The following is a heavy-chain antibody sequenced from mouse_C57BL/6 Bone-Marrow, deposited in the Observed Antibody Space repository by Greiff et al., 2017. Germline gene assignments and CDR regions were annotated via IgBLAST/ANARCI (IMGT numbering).Heavy chain of an antibody. CDR1: GYTFTSYW. CDR2: IDPNSGGT. V-gene: IGHV1-72*01. Sequence: QVQLQQPGAELVKPGASVKLSCKASGYTFTSYWMHWVKPRPGRGLEWLGRIDPNSGGTTYNEKFKSKATLTVAKPSSTAYMQLSSLTSEDSAVYYCARSGKAPITTPYYWGQGTTLTVSS. J-gene: IGHJ2*01. CDR3: ARSGKAPITTPYY. D-gene: IGHD1-2*01.